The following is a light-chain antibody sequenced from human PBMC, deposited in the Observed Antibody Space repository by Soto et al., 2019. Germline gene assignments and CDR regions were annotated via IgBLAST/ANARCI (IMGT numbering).Light chain of an antibody. CDR3: QQFNSYPIT. Sequence: AIQLTQSPSSLSAAVGDRVTITCRASQGISSALAGYQQKPGKAPKLLIYDASSLESGVPSRFSGSGSGTDFTLTISSLQPEDCATSYCQQFNSYPITFGPGTKVDIK. V-gene: IGKV1-13*02. J-gene: IGKJ3*01. CDR1: QGISSA. CDR2: DAS.